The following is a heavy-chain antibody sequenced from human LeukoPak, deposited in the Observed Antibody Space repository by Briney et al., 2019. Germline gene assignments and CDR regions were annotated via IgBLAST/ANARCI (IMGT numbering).Heavy chain of an antibody. D-gene: IGHD3-10*01. CDR1: GFNVAAYA. V-gene: IGHV3-43*02. CDR2: ISGDSDNK. Sequence: PGGSLRLFCAASGFNVAAYAMYWVRQPPGKSLEWVSLISGDSDNKYSAASVKGRFAISRDNSKNSLYLQMNSLTTEDTALYYCAIAYESGSFYRAFAYWGQGALVTVSS. J-gene: IGHJ4*02. CDR3: AIAYESGSFYRAFAY.